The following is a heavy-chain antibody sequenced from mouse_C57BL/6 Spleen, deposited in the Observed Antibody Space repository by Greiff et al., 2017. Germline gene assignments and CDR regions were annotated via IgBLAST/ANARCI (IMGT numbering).Heavy chain of an antibody. V-gene: IGHV1-7*01. D-gene: IGHD2-13*01. CDR2: INPSSGYT. CDR3: ARDYTFDY. CDR1: GYTFTSYW. J-gene: IGHJ2*01. Sequence: VQLQQSGAELAKPGASVKLSCKASGYTFTSYWMNWVKQRPGQGLEWIGYINPSSGYTKYNQKFKDKATLTADKSSSTAYMQLISLTYEDSAVYDCARDYTFDYWGQGTTLTVSS.